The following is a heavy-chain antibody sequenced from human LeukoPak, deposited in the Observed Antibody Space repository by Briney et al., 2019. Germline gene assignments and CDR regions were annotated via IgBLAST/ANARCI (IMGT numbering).Heavy chain of an antibody. D-gene: IGHD2-2*01. V-gene: IGHV3-30*02. J-gene: IGHJ4*02. CDR1: GFTFSSYG. Sequence: GGSLRLSCGAPGFTFSSYGMHWVRQAPGKGLEWVAFIRNDGRNKYYADSVKGRFTISRDNSKNTLYLQMNSLRAEDTAVYYCAKGYCSSTSCLKTDWGQGTLVTVSS. CDR2: IRNDGRNK. CDR3: AKGYCSSTSCLKTD.